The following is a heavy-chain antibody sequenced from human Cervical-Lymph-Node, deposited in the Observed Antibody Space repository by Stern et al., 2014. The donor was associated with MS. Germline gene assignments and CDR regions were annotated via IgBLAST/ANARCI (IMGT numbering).Heavy chain of an antibody. Sequence: VQLVQSGGGLVQPGRSLRLSFAPSGFTFSHFALHWVRQSPGKGLEWVAFISDDGAKEYYADSVKGRFTISRDNSNNTLYLQMTSMRTEDTAMYFCARERGYCSGGRCHPYSFDYWGQGTLVTVSS. CDR2: ISDDGAKE. J-gene: IGHJ4*02. CDR3: ARERGYCSGGRCHPYSFDY. CDR1: GFTFSHFA. D-gene: IGHD2-15*01. V-gene: IGHV3-30-3*01.